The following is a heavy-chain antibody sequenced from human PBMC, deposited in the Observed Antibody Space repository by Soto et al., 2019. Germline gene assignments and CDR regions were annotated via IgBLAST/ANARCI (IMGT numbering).Heavy chain of an antibody. CDR1: GCPLISYA. CDR2: ISGSGGST. D-gene: IGHD1-1*01. V-gene: IGHV3-23*01. J-gene: IGHJ5*02. CDR3: AKGKNDLRANWFDP. Sequence: GGARRLCSAAAGCPLISYAMCWVRQAPGKGLEWVSAISGSGGSTYYADSVKGRFTISRDNSKNTLYLQMNSLRAEDTAVYYCAKGKNDLRANWFDPWGQGP.